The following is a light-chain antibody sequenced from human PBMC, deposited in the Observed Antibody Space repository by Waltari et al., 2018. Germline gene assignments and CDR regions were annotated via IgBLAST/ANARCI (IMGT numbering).Light chain of an antibody. J-gene: IGLJ1*01. CDR1: RSHVGGYDF. V-gene: IGLV2-14*03. CDR2: DVT. CDR3: ASYTSSSNYV. Sequence: ALTQPASVSGSPGQSITIPCTGTRSHVGGYDFVSWYRPHPEKAPNLIIFDVTERPSGISARFSGSKSGNTASLTISGLQSDDEADYYCASYTSSSNYVFGSGTTVTV.